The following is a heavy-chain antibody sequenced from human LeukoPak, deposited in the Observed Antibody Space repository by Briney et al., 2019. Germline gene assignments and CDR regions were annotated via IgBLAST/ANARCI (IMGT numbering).Heavy chain of an antibody. D-gene: IGHD2-15*01. CDR3: ARDCSGGSCYSGDY. V-gene: IGHV1-69*13. Sequence: RASVKVSCKASGGTFSSYAISWVRQAPGQGLEWMGGIIPIFGTANYAQKFQGRVTITADESTSTAYMELSSLRSKDTAVYYCARDCSGGSCYSGDYWGQGTLVTVSS. J-gene: IGHJ4*02. CDR2: IIPIFGTA. CDR1: GGTFSSYA.